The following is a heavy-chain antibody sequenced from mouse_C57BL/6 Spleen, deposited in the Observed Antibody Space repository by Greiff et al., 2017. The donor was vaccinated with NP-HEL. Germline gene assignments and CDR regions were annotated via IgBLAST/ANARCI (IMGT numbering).Heavy chain of an antibody. V-gene: IGHV1-66*01. CDR3: ARPYYGSSYGDY. Sequence: VQLQQSGPELVKPGASVKISCKASGYSFTSYYIHWVKQRPGQGLEWIGWIYPGSGNTKYNEKFKGKAPLTADTSSSTAYMQLSSLTSEDSAVYYCARPYYGSSYGDYWGQGTTLTVSS. D-gene: IGHD1-1*01. CDR1: GYSFTSYY. J-gene: IGHJ2*01. CDR2: IYPGSGNT.